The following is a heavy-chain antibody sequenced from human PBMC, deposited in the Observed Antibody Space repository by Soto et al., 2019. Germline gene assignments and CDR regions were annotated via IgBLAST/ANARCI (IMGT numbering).Heavy chain of an antibody. D-gene: IGHD4-17*01. J-gene: IGHJ4*02. CDR1: GGSISSGGYS. CDR3: ASMAGDYGFDY. Sequence: QLQLQESGSGLVKPSQTLSLTCAVSGGSISSGGYSWSWIRQPPGKGLEWIGYIYHSGSTYYNPSLKSRVTISVDRSKNQFSLNLSSVTAADTAVYYCASMAGDYGFDYWGQGTLVTVSS. CDR2: IYHSGST. V-gene: IGHV4-30-2*01.